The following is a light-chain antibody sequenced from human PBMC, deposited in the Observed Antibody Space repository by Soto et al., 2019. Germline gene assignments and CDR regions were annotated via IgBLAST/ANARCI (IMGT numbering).Light chain of an antibody. V-gene: IGKV1-39*01. CDR2: AAS. CDR3: QQSDSAST. J-gene: IGKJ2*01. Sequence: DIQMTQSPSSLSASVGDRVTFTCRASQFISNHLNWYHQKPGKAPKWLIYAASHWRSGVPSRFSGSASGTDFTLTISRLQPEDFATYYCQQSDSASTFGQGTRLEIK. CDR1: QFISNH.